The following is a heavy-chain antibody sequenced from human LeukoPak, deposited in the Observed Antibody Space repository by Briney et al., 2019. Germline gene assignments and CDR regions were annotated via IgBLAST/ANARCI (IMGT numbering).Heavy chain of an antibody. CDR2: IRSDTISK. V-gene: IGHV3-30*02. Sequence: GGSLRLSCATSGFRFSNYAMPWVRQAPGKGLEWVALIRSDTISKYYVDSVKGRFSISRDNSKNTLYLQMNSLRAEDTAVYYCAKEAVRGNYNWFDPWGQGTLVTVSS. CDR3: AKEAVRGNYNWFDP. CDR1: GFRFSNYA. J-gene: IGHJ5*02. D-gene: IGHD3-10*01.